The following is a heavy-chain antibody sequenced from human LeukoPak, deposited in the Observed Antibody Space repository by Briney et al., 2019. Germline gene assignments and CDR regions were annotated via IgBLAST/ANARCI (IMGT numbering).Heavy chain of an antibody. V-gene: IGHV4-34*01. Sequence: PSETLSLTCAVYGGSFSGYYWSWIRQPPGKGLEWIGEINHSGSTNYNPSLKSRVTISVDTSKNQFSLKLSSVTAADTAVYYCASPLGPDAFDIWGQGTMVTVSS. CDR1: GGSFSGYY. CDR2: INHSGST. J-gene: IGHJ3*02. CDR3: ASPLGPDAFDI.